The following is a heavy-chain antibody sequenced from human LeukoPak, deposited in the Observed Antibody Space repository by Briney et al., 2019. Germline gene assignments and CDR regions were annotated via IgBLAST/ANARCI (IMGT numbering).Heavy chain of an antibody. V-gene: IGHV3-23*01. Sequence: GGSLRLSCAASGFTFSSYPMSWVRQAPGKGLEWVSAISGSGGSTYYADSVKGRFTISRDNSKNTLYLQMNSLRAEDTAVYYCAKVGNDYWYYFDYWGQGTLVTVSS. CDR1: GFTFSSYP. CDR3: AKVGNDYWYYFDY. D-gene: IGHD3-16*01. CDR2: ISGSGGST. J-gene: IGHJ4*02.